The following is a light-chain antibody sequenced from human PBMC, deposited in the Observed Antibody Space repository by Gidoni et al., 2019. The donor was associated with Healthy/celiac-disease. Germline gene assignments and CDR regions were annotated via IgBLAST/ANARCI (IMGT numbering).Light chain of an antibody. CDR1: QSISSG. CDR3: QQYNSAWYT. Sequence: DIQITPSPSTLSASVGDRVTITCRARQSISSGLAWYQQNPGNAPKLLIYKASSLESGVPSRFSGSGSGTEFTLTISSLQPDDFATYYCQQYNSAWYTFGQGTKLEIK. V-gene: IGKV1-5*03. J-gene: IGKJ2*01. CDR2: KAS.